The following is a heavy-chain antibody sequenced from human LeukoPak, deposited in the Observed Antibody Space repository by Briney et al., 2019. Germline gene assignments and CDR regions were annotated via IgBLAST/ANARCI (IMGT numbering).Heavy chain of an antibody. Sequence: ASVKVSCKASGYTFTAYYMRWVRQAPGQGPEWMGWINPNTGDTNYAQEFQGRVTMTRDTSITTAYMELSRLGSGDTAVYYCVPTNGWDYFFDYWGQGTLVTVSS. CDR3: VPTNGWDYFFDY. CDR1: GYTFTAYY. CDR2: INPNTGDT. J-gene: IGHJ4*02. D-gene: IGHD6-19*01. V-gene: IGHV1-2*02.